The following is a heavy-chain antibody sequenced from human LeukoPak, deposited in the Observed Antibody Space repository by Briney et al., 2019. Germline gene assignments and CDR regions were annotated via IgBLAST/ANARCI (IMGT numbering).Heavy chain of an antibody. J-gene: IGHJ5*02. Sequence: PSESLSLTCTVSGGSISSYYWSWIRQSPGKGLEWIGYITNSGGTNYNPSLKSRVTISGDTSKNQFSLRLSSVTAADTAVYYCARVRGWLQQSNWFDPWGQGTLVTV. D-gene: IGHD5-24*01. CDR3: ARVRGWLQQSNWFDP. CDR2: ITNSGGT. V-gene: IGHV4-59*01. CDR1: GGSISSYY.